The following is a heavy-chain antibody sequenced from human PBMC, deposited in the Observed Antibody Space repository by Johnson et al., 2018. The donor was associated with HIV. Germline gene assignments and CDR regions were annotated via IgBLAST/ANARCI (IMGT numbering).Heavy chain of an antibody. V-gene: IGHV3-30-3*01. J-gene: IGHJ3*02. CDR2: ISYDGSNK. CDR3: AARGLWTYDAFDM. D-gene: IGHD4/OR15-4a*01. CDR1: GFTFSSYA. Sequence: QVQLVESGGGVVQPGRSLRLSCAASGFTFSSYAMHWVRQAPGKGLEWVVTISYDGSNKYYADSVKGRFTISRDNSKNTLYLQMNSLRTEDTAVYYCAARGLWTYDAFDMWGQGTVVTVSS.